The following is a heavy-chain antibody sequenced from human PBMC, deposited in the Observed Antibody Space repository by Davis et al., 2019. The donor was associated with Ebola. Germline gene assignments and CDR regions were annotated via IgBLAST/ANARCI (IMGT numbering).Heavy chain of an antibody. V-gene: IGHV3-33*06. CDR1: GFIFSTYG. CDR2: IWYDGSNE. D-gene: IGHD1-26*01. J-gene: IGHJ4*02. Sequence: GGSLRLSCAASGFIFSTYGMHWVRQAPGKGLEWVAVIWYDGSNEYYGDSVKGRFTISRDNSKNTLYLQMNSLRAEDTAVYYCAKTGGSYLDYWGQGTLVTVSS. CDR3: AKTGGSYLDY.